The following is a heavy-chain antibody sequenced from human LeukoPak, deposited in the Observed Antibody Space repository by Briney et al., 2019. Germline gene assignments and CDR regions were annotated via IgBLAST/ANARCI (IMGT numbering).Heavy chain of an antibody. CDR2: ISGSGGST. CDR3: AKNTQYSGYYDC. CDR1: GFTFSSYA. J-gene: IGHJ4*02. D-gene: IGHD6-6*01. V-gene: IGHV3-23*01. Sequence: GGSLRLSCAASGFTFSSYAMSWVRQAPGKGLEWVSAISGSGGSTFYADSVKGRFTISRDNSKNTLYLQMNSLRAEDTAVYYCAKNTQYSGYYDCWGQGTLVAVSS.